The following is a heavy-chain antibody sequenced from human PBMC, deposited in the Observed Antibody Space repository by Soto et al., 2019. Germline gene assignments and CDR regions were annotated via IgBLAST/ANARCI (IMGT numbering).Heavy chain of an antibody. CDR2: IYNSGTT. V-gene: IGHV4-31*03. CDR3: ARDPAP. J-gene: IGHJ5*02. Sequence: SETLFLTCTVSGGSITRGGYYWSWIRQHPGKGLEWIGYIYNSGTTYYNPSLKSRVTISVDTSKNQFSLKLTSVTAADTAVYYCARDPAPWGQGTLVTVPQ. CDR1: GGSITRGGYY.